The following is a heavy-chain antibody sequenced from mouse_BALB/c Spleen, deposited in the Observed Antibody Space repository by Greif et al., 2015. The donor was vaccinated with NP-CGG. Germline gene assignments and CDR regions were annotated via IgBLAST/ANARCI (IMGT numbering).Heavy chain of an antibody. CDR3: ARHKVTTATSGNYFDY. D-gene: IGHD1-2*01. Sequence: EVQLQQSGGGLVKLGGSLKLSCAASGFTFSSYYMSWVRQTPEKRLELVAAINSNGGSTYYPDTVKGRFTISRDNAKNTLYLQMSSLKSEDTALYYCARHKVTTATSGNYFDYWGQGTTLTVSS. CDR1: GFTFSSYY. CDR2: INSNGGST. J-gene: IGHJ2*01. V-gene: IGHV5-6-2*01.